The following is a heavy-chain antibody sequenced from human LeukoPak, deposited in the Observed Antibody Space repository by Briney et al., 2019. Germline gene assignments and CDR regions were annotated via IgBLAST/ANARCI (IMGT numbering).Heavy chain of an antibody. CDR3: AKDGDNSRPGFDY. V-gene: IGHV3-53*01. CDR2: IYSGGST. D-gene: IGHD6-6*01. CDR1: GFTVSSNY. J-gene: IGHJ4*02. Sequence: PGGSLRLSCAASGFTVSSNYMSWVRQAPGKGLEWVSVIYSGGSTYYADSVKGRFTISRDNSKNTLYLQMNSLRAEDTAVYYCAKDGDNSRPGFDYWGQGALVTVSS.